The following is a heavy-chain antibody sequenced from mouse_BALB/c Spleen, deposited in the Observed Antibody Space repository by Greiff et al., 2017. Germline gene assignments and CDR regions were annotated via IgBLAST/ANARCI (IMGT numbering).Heavy chain of an antibody. D-gene: IGHD2-4*01. V-gene: IGHV14-3*02. CDR3: AMITTGFAY. CDR2: IDPANGNT. J-gene: IGHJ3*01. Sequence: VHVKQSGAELVKPGASVKLSCTASGFNIKDTYMHWVEQRPEQGLEWIGRIDPANGNTKYDPKFQGKATITADTSSNTAYLQLSSLTSEDTAVYYCAMITTGFAYWGQGTLVTVSA. CDR1: GFNIKDTY.